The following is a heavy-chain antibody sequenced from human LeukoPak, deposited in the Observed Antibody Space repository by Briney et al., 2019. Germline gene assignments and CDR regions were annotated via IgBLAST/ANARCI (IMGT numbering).Heavy chain of an antibody. Sequence: ASVKVSCKVSGYTLTELSMHWVRQAPGKGLEWMGGSDPADGETIYAQKFQGRVTMTEDTSTDTAYMELSSLRSEDTAVYYCATHRGYCSGGSCSYNDASDIWGQGTMVTVSS. CDR3: ATHRGYCSGGSCSYNDASDI. V-gene: IGHV1-24*01. D-gene: IGHD2-15*01. J-gene: IGHJ3*02. CDR2: SDPADGET. CDR1: GYTLTELS.